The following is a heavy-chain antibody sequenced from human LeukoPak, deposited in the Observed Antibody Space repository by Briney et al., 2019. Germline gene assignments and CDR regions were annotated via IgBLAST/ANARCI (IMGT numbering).Heavy chain of an antibody. CDR1: GFTFSSYG. Sequence: GGSLRLSCAASGFTFSSYGMHWVRQAPGKGLEWVAVISYDGSNKYYADSVKGRFTISRDNSKNTLYLQMNSLRSEDTAVYYCATDPRLGAVGGAFDIWGQGTMVTVSS. CDR3: ATDPRLGAVGGAFDI. V-gene: IGHV3-30*03. J-gene: IGHJ3*02. D-gene: IGHD3-16*01. CDR2: ISYDGSNK.